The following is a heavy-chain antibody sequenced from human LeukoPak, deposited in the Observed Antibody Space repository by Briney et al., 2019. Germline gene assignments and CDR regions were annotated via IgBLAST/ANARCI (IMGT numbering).Heavy chain of an antibody. CDR1: GFTFGNSW. CDR3: ANSYSPPHY. V-gene: IGHV3-74*01. D-gene: IGHD3-10*01. Sequence: GGSLRLSCAASGFTFGNSWMNWVRQAPGKRLVWVSRINTDGSDTTYADSVKGRFTISRDSAKNTLYLQMSSLRAEDSAVYYCANSYSPPHYWGQGTLVTVSS. J-gene: IGHJ4*02. CDR2: INTDGSDT.